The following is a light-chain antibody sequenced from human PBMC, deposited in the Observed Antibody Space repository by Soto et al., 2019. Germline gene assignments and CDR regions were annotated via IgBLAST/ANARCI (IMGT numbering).Light chain of an antibody. V-gene: IGKV1-6*01. J-gene: IGKJ1*01. CDR3: LQDYNTPVT. CDR2: AAS. CDR1: QGIRTD. Sequence: AIQMTQSPSSLSASVGDRVTITCRARQGIRTDLSWYQQKPGKAPKLLIFAASDLQSGVPSRFSGSGSGTDFTLTISSLQPDDFATYYCLQDYNTPVTFGQGTNVEMK.